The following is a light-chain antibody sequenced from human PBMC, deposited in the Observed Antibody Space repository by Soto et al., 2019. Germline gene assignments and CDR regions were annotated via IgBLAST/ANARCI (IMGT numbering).Light chain of an antibody. J-gene: IGLJ2*01. CDR3: TSYASSSTHVV. CDR2: DVN. CDR1: SSDIGGYDF. Sequence: QSALTQPASVSGSPGQSITLSCTGTSSDIGGYDFVSWYQRYPGKAPKLIIYDVNNRPSGVSNRFPGSKSGNTASLTISGLQAEDEADYYCTSYASSSTHVVFGGGTKLTVL. V-gene: IGLV2-14*01.